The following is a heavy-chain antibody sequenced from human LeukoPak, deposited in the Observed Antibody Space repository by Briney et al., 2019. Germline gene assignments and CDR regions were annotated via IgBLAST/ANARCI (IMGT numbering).Heavy chain of an antibody. V-gene: IGHV1-69*06. CDR2: IIPIFGTA. CDR1: GGTFSSYA. J-gene: IGHJ3*02. Sequence: SVKVSCKASGGTFSSYAISWVRQAPGQGLEWVGGIIPIFGTANYAQKFQGRVTITADKSTSTACMELSSLRSEDTAVYYCARATVAGTGVDIWGQGTMVTVSS. CDR3: ARATVAGTGVDI. D-gene: IGHD6-19*01.